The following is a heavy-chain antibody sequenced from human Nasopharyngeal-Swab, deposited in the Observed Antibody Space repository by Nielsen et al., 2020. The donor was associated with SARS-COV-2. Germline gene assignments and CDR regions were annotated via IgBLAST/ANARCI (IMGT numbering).Heavy chain of an antibody. D-gene: IGHD1-14*01. Sequence: GESLKISCAASGFTFSSYRMHWVRQAPGKGLEWVAVIWYDGSNKYYADSVKGRFTISRDNSKNTLYLQMNSLRAEDTAVYYCARVVSNYYGMDVWGQGTSVTVS. V-gene: IGHV3-33*01. CDR1: GFTFSSYR. CDR3: ARVVSNYYGMDV. CDR2: IWYDGSNK. J-gene: IGHJ6*02.